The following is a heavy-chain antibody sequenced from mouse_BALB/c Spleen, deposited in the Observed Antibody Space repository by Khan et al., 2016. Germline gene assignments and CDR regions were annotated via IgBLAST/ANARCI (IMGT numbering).Heavy chain of an antibody. CDR3: ARGGYSPYFEY. J-gene: IGHJ2*01. D-gene: IGHD2-12*01. V-gene: IGHV1-9*01. Sequence: QVRLQQSGAELMKPGASVKISCKATGYTFSSNWIEWVKQRPGHGLEWIGEILPGSGSTKYNNKFKGKATVTAETSSNTAYKQLSSLTSADSAVYFCARGGYSPYFEYWGQGTTLTVSS. CDR1: GYTFSSNW. CDR2: ILPGSGST.